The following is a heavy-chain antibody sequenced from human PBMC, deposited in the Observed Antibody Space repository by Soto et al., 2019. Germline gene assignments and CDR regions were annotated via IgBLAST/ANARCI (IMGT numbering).Heavy chain of an antibody. Sequence: SVKVSCKASGGTFSSYAISWVRQAPGQGLEWMGGINPISGTPHYAQKYQGRVTITADTFTNTAYMELTRLTSDDTAVYFCAREGRHFDYWGQGTLVTVS. CDR3: AREGRHFDY. J-gene: IGHJ4*02. CDR1: GGTFSSYA. V-gene: IGHV1-69*06. CDR2: INPISGTP.